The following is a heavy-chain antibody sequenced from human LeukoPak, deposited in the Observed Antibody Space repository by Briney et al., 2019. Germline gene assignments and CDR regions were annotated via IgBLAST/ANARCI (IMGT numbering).Heavy chain of an antibody. J-gene: IGHJ4*02. CDR1: GGSFSGYY. D-gene: IGHD6-13*01. CDR3: ARGGPGRFIAKYYFDY. V-gene: IGHV4-34*01. Sequence: SETLSLTCAAYGGSFSGYYWSWIRQPPGKGLEWIGEINHSGSTNYNPSLKSRVTISVDTSKNQFSLKLSSVTAADTAVYYCARGGPGRFIAKYYFDYWGQGTLVTVSS. CDR2: INHSGST.